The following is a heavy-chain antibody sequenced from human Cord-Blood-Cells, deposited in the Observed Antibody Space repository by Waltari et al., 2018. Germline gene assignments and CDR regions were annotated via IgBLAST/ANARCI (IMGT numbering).Heavy chain of an antibody. D-gene: IGHD1-26*01. CDR2: INAGNGNT. CDR3: ARVGATSPDYYYYYCMDV. J-gene: IGHJ6*02. V-gene: IGHV1-3*01. Sequence: QVQLVQSGAEVKKPGASVKVSCKASGYTFTSYAMHWVRQAPGQRLEWMGWINAGNGNTKYSQKFQGRVTITRDTSASTAYMELSSLRSEDTAVYYCARVGATSPDYYYYYCMDVWGQGTTVTVSS. CDR1: GYTFTSYA.